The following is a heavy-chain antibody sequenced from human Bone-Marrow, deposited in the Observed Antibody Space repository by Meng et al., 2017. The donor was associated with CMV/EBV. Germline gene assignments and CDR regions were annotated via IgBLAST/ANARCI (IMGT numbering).Heavy chain of an antibody. CDR2: INSDGSST. CDR3: ARRSNYYYYGMAV. CDR1: GFTFSSYS. V-gene: IGHV3-74*01. Sequence: GESLKISCAASGFTFSSYSMNWVRQAPGKGLVWVSRINSDGSSTSYADSVKGRFTISRDNAKNTLYLQMNSLRAEDTAVYYCARRSNYYYYGMAVWGQGTTVTVSS. D-gene: IGHD3-10*01. J-gene: IGHJ6*02.